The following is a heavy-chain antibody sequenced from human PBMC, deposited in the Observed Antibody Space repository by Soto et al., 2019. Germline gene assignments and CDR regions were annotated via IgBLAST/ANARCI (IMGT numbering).Heavy chain of an antibody. J-gene: IGHJ5*02. V-gene: IGHV4-34*01. CDR1: GGSFSGYY. D-gene: IGHD3-3*01. Sequence: QVQLQQWGAGLLKPSETLSLTCAVYGGSFSGYYWSWIRQPPGKGLASIGEINHSGSTNYNPSLKSRVTISVDTSKSQFSLKLSSVTAADTAVSYCARVKGTVWSGFDPWGQGTLVTVSS. CDR3: ARVKGTVWSGFDP. CDR2: INHSGST.